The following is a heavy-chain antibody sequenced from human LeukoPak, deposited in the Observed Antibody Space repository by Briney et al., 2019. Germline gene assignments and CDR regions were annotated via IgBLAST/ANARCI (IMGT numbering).Heavy chain of an antibody. V-gene: IGHV3-33*01. CDR1: GFTFGSYG. Sequence: PGMSLRPSCSASGFTFGSYGMHWVRPAPGKGLEWMALIWYHGNDVDYADSVKGRFTISRDNSHDTLYLQMNSLRAEDTAVYFWARGVWNEPSKYFDYWGQGSLLTVSS. CDR2: IWYHGNDV. D-gene: IGHD3-16*01. J-gene: IGHJ4*02. CDR3: ARGVWNEPSKYFDY.